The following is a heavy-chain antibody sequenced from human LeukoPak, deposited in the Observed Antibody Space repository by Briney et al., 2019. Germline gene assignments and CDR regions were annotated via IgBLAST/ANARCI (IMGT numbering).Heavy chain of an antibody. J-gene: IGHJ4*02. V-gene: IGHV4-59*08. D-gene: IGHD1-26*01. CDR2: AYYSGHT. CDR3: ARHPFATPFDY. Sequence: SSETLSLTCTVSGGSISDNYWSWIRQPPGKGLEWIGYAYYSGHTNYNSSLKSRVTMSLDTSKSQFSLRLSSVTAADTAVYFCARHPFATPFDYWGPGTLVTVSS. CDR1: GGSISDNY.